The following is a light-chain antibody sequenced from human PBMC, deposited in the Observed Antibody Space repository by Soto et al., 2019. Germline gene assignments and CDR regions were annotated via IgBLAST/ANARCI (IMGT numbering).Light chain of an antibody. J-gene: IGKJ1*01. Sequence: EIVLTQTPGTLSLSPGDRATLSCRASRSVSAGYLAWYQQKPGQAPRLLIYAASRRATGIPDRFSGSGSGTDFVLTISRLEPEDLAVYYGQQYGGLPWTFGHGTKVEIK. CDR2: AAS. CDR1: RSVSAGY. V-gene: IGKV3-20*01. CDR3: QQYGGLPWT.